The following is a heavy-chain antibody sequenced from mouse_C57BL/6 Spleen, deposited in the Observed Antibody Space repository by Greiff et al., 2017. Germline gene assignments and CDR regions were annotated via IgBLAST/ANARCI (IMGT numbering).Heavy chain of an antibody. CDR3: ARSYDYVDAMDY. D-gene: IGHD2-4*01. J-gene: IGHJ4*01. CDR1: GYTFTSYW. CDR2: IDPSDSYT. Sequence: QVQLKQPGAELVRPGTSVKLSCKASGYTFTSYWMHWVKQRPGQGLEWIGVIDPSDSYTNYNQKFKGKATLTVDTSSSTAYMQLSSLTSEDSAVYYCARSYDYVDAMDYWGQGTSVTVSS. V-gene: IGHV1-59*01.